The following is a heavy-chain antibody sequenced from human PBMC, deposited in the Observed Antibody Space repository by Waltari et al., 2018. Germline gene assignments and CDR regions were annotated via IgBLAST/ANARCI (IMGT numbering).Heavy chain of an antibody. CDR3: ARRFIGAFDI. J-gene: IGHJ3*02. Sequence: QVQLVQSGPETKRPGASVKVSCKASGYTFTAYGLSWVRQAPGQGLEWMGWIRAPSDKTNDAQQFQDRVTMITDTTTSTAYMELRSLRSDDTAVYYCARRFIGAFDIWGQGTMVTVSS. D-gene: IGHD3-3*01. CDR2: IRAPSDKT. V-gene: IGHV1-18*04. CDR1: GYTFTAYG.